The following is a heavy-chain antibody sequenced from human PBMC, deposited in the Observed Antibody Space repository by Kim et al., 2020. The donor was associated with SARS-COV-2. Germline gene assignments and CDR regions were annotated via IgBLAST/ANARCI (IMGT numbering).Heavy chain of an antibody. CDR1: GGTFSSYA. J-gene: IGHJ6*02. V-gene: IGHV1-69*13. CDR2: IIPIFGTA. CDR3: ARYFIGGSGRAQIRYYYYGMDV. D-gene: IGHD3-10*01. Sequence: SVKVSCKASGGTFSSYAISWVRQAPGQGLEWMGGIIPIFGTANYAQKFQGRVTITADESTSTAYMELSSLRSEDTAVYYCARYFIGGSGRAQIRYYYYGMDVWGQGTTVTVSS.